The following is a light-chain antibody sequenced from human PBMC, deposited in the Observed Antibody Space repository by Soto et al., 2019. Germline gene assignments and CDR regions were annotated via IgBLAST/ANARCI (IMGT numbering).Light chain of an antibody. CDR3: GTWDSSLSVGV. CDR2: EGN. J-gene: IGLJ3*02. Sequence: QSVLMQPPSVSAAPGQKVTISCSGSSSNVGKNYVSWYQQLPGAAPKLLIYEGNKRPSGIPDRFSGSKSGTSATLGITGLQTGDEADYYCGTWDSSLSVGVFGGGTKLTVL. CDR1: SSNVGKNY. V-gene: IGLV1-51*02.